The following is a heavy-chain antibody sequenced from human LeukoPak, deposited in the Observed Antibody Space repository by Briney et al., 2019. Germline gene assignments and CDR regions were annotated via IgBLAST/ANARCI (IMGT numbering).Heavy chain of an antibody. CDR3: ARMDTVTTIESFDY. Sequence: GASVKVSCKASGYTFTDYFVHWVRQAPGQGLEWMGWINPNSGGTNYAQKFQGRVTMTRDTSISTAYMELSRLRSDDTAVYYCARMDTVTTIESFDYWGQGTLVTVSS. CDR2: INPNSGGT. J-gene: IGHJ4*02. D-gene: IGHD4-17*01. V-gene: IGHV1-2*02. CDR1: GYTFTDYF.